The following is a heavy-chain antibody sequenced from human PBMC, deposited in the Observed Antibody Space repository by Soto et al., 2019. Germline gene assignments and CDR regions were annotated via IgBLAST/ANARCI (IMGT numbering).Heavy chain of an antibody. V-gene: IGHV3-33*01. J-gene: IGHJ4*02. CDR3: ARDLPSSGWYGVDY. Sequence: QVQLVESGGGVVQPGKSLRLSCAATGFTFSSYGMHWVRQAPGKGLEWVAVIWYDGSNKYYADSVKGRFTISRDNSKNTLYLQMNSLRAEDTAVYYCARDLPSSGWYGVDYWGQGTLVTVSS. D-gene: IGHD6-19*01. CDR1: GFTFSSYG. CDR2: IWYDGSNK.